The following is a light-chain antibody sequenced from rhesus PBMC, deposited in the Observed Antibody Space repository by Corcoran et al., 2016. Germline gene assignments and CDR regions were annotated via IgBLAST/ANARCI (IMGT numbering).Light chain of an antibody. V-gene: IGKV1-21*01. CDR1: QGISSW. Sequence: DIQMTQSPSSLSASVGDRVTITCRASQGISSWLAWFQQKPGKALKLLIYKASSLQSGVPSRFSGNGSRTDFTLTISSLQPEDFAIYYCQQHNSYPPTFGQGTKVEIK. CDR3: QQHNSYPPT. CDR2: KAS. J-gene: IGKJ1*01.